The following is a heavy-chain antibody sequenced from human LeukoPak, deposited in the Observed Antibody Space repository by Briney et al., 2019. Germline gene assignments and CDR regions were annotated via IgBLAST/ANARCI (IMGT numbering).Heavy chain of an antibody. CDR3: AKGAVAGTLFDY. Sequence: GGSLRLSCAASGFTFSSYWMHWVRQAPGKGLVWVSRINSDGSSTSYADSVKGRFTISRDNAKNTLYLQMNSLRAEDTAVYYCAKGAVAGTLFDYWGQGTLVTVSS. CDR2: INSDGSST. V-gene: IGHV3-74*01. J-gene: IGHJ4*02. CDR1: GFTFSSYW. D-gene: IGHD6-19*01.